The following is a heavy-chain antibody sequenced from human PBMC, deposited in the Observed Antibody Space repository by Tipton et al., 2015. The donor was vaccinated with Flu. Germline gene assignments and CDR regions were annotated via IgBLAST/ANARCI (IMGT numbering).Heavy chain of an antibody. CDR3: ARSTYYYGSGSSDY. D-gene: IGHD3-10*01. CDR1: DYFITSGYF. J-gene: IGHJ4*02. CDR2: ISHSGRT. V-gene: IGHV4-38-2*02. Sequence: TLSLTCTVSDYFITSGYFWGWIRQPPGKGLEWIGCISHSGRTYYNPSLKSRVTISLDTAKNQFSQRLTSVTAADTAVYYCARSTYYYGSGSSDYWGQGTLVTVSS.